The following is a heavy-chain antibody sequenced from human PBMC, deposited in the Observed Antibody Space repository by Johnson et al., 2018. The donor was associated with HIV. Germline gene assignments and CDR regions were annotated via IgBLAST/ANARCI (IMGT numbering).Heavy chain of an antibody. CDR1: GFTFSSYW. CDR3: ARDRRNRQWQRLDAFDI. J-gene: IGHJ3*02. V-gene: IGHV3-7*01. D-gene: IGHD6-19*01. Sequence: VQLVESGGGVVQPGRSLRLSCAASGFTFSSYWMSWVRQAPGKGLEWVANIKQDGSEKYYVASVKGRFPISRDNAKNSLYLQMNSLRAEDTAVYYCARDRRNRQWQRLDAFDIWGQGTMVIVSS. CDR2: IKQDGSEK.